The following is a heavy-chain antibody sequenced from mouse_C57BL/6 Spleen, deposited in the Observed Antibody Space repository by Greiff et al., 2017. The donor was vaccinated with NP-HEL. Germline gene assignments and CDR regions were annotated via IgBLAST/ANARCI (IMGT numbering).Heavy chain of an antibody. CDR3: ARDYGSSSFAY. J-gene: IGHJ3*01. D-gene: IGHD1-1*01. CDR2: IHPNSGST. V-gene: IGHV1-64*01. Sequence: QVQLQQPGAELVKPGASVKSSCKASGYTFTSYWMHWVKQRPGQGLEWIGMIHPNSGSTNYNEKFKSKATLTVDKSSSTAYMQLSSLTSEDSAVYYCARDYGSSSFAYWGQGTLVTVSA. CDR1: GYTFTSYW.